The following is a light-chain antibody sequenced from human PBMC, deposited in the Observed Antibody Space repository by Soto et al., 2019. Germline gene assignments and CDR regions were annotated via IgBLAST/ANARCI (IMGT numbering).Light chain of an antibody. V-gene: IGKV3-20*01. CDR1: QSVSSSY. J-gene: IGKJ5*01. CDR3: QQYGSSHT. Sequence: EIVLTQSPGTLSLSPGERATLSCRASQSVSSSYLAWYQQIPGKAPRLLIYGASSRATAIPDTFSGSGAGAYFNLTIRRLEPADFGVYYCQQYGSSHTFGQGTRLEIK. CDR2: GAS.